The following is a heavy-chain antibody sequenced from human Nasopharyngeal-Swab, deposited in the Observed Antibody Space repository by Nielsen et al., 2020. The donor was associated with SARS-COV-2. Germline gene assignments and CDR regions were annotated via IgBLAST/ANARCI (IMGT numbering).Heavy chain of an antibody. Sequence: GGSLRLSCTTSRFTFSDYAMNWVLQAPGKGLEWVSTISGSGGTKHYADAVEGRLTISRDNSKNTVYLQMNSLRTEETAVYYCTEGASRGWFYFDYWGQGTLVTVSS. D-gene: IGHD6-19*01. J-gene: IGHJ4*02. CDR3: TEGASRGWFYFDY. CDR1: RFTFSDYA. CDR2: ISGSGGTK. V-gene: IGHV3-23*01.